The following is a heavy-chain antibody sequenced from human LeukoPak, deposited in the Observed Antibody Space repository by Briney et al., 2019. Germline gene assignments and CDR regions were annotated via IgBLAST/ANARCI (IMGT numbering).Heavy chain of an antibody. CDR2: MNPNSGNT. D-gene: IGHD3-22*01. V-gene: IGHV1-8*03. CDR3: ARGKHGYYDSSGYYYYYMDV. CDR1: GYTLTSHD. Sequence: ASVKVSCKASGYTLTSHDINWVRQATRQGLEWMGWMNPNSGNTGYAQKLQGRVTITRNTSISTAYMELSSLRSEDTAVYYCARGKHGYYDSSGYYYYYMDVWGKGTTVTVSS. J-gene: IGHJ6*03.